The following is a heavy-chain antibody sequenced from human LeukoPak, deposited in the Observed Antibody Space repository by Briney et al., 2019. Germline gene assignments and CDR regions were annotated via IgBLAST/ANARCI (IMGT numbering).Heavy chain of an antibody. D-gene: IGHD2-15*01. CDR2: INNDGSGT. CDR3: ARDGSGFDY. Sequence: GGSLRLSCAASGFTFSSCWMHWVRQTPGKGLVWVSRINNDGSGTSYADSVKDRFTISRDNAKNILFLQMNSLRAEDTAVYYCARDGSGFDYWGPGNLVTVSS. J-gene: IGHJ4*02. CDR1: GFTFSSCW. V-gene: IGHV3-74*01.